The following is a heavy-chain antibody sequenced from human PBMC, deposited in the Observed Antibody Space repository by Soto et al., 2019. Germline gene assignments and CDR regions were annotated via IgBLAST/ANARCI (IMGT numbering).Heavy chain of an antibody. CDR3: ARGVDAGVDS. V-gene: IGHV1-8*01. D-gene: IGHD1-1*01. J-gene: IGHJ4*02. CDR1: GYTFTSYD. CDR2: MSPNSGYT. Sequence: QVQLVQSGAEVKEPGASVRVSCKASGYTFTSYDINWMRQATGQGLEWMGWMSPNSGYTGYAQKFQGRVTMTRDNSVSTAYMELTNLRSDDTAMYYCARGVDAGVDSWGQGTLVAVSS.